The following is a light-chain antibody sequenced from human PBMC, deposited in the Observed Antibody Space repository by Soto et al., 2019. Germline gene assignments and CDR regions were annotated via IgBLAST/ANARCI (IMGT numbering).Light chain of an antibody. CDR1: QDVSTN. CDR2: GAS. CDR3: QHYINWPPYS. J-gene: IGKJ2*03. V-gene: IGKV3-15*01. Sequence: ETVMTQSPDTLSVSPGESATLSCRASQDVSTNLAWFQQKPGQTPRLVLYGASKRATGIPARFSGSGSGRHFTLTISSLQSEDFGVYYCQHYINWPPYSFGQGTKVEIK.